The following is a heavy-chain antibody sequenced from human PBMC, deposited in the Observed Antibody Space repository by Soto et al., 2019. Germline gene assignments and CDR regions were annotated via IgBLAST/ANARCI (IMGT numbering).Heavy chain of an antibody. CDR3: AKGGPASLGYSSSVGFDY. CDR1: GFTFSSYG. V-gene: IGHV3-30*18. J-gene: IGHJ4*02. D-gene: IGHD6-6*01. CDR2: ISYDGSNK. Sequence: GGSLRLSCAASGFTFSSYGMHWVRQAPSKGLEWVAVISYDGSNKYYADSVKGRFTISRDNSKNTLYLQMNSLRAEDTAVYYCAKGGPASLGYSSSVGFDYWGQGTLVTVSS.